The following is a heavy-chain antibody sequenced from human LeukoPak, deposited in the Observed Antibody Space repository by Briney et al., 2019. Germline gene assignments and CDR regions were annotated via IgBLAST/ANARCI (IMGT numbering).Heavy chain of an antibody. D-gene: IGHD6-13*01. Sequence: SETLSLTCTVSGGSISSYYWSWIRQPPGKGLEWIGYIYYSGSTNYNPSLKSRVTISVDTSKNQFSLKLSSVTAADTAVYSCARLAYSSSWPHYYYYMDVWGKGTTVTISS. CDR1: GGSISSYY. CDR2: IYYSGST. J-gene: IGHJ6*03. CDR3: ARLAYSSSWPHYYYYMDV. V-gene: IGHV4-59*01.